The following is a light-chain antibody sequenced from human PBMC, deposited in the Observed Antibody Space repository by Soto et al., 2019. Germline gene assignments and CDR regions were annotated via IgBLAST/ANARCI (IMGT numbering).Light chain of an antibody. CDR1: QSISIW. J-gene: IGKJ1*01. CDR3: QQYNTYSWT. V-gene: IGKV1-5*01. Sequence: DIPMTHSPSTLSASVGDRVTITCRASQSISIWLAWYQQKPGKAPKLLIYDTSTLQSGVPSRFSGSGSGTEFTLTISGLQPDDFATYYCQQYNTYSWTFGQGTRVEVK. CDR2: DTS.